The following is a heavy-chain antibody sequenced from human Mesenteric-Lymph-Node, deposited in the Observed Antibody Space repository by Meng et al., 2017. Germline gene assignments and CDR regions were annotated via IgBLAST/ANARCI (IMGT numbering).Heavy chain of an antibody. CDR2: IYASGST. D-gene: IGHD3-9*01. Sequence: SETLSLTCTVSGASITSGSHYWTWIRQPAGKGLEWIGHIYASGSTNYNPSLKSRVAISFDTSTNQFSLKLRSLTAADTAMYYCARAGTYYDILTGHTAFDIWGQGTMVTVSS. CDR3: ARAGTYYDILTGHTAFDI. J-gene: IGHJ3*02. CDR1: GASITSGSHY. V-gene: IGHV4-61*09.